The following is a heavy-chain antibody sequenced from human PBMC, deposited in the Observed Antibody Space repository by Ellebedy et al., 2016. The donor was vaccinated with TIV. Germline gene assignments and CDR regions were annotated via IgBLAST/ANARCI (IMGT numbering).Heavy chain of an antibody. CDR1: GFTFSDYV. Sequence: GESLKISXTASGFTFSDYVLTWVRQAPGKGLEWVSGISGSGLSTYYEDSVKGRFTISRDNSKNTVYLQLNSLTDEDTAIYYCARDRDVLTGYPTSFQHWGQGTLVKVSS. D-gene: IGHD3-9*01. CDR3: ARDRDVLTGYPTSFQH. J-gene: IGHJ1*01. V-gene: IGHV3-23*01. CDR2: ISGSGLST.